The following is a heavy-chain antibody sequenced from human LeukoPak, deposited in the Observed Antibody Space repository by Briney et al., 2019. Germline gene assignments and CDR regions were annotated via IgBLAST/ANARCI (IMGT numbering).Heavy chain of an antibody. CDR1: GRSFSGFY. J-gene: IGHJ4*02. CDR3: ARDGGGYPYYFDY. Sequence: SETLSLTCAVYGRSFSGFYWSWIRQPPGKGLEWIGEINHSGSTNYNPSLKSRVTISVDTSKNQFSLKLSSVTAADTAVYYCARDGGGYPYYFDYWGQGTLVTVSS. D-gene: IGHD3-22*01. CDR2: INHSGST. V-gene: IGHV4-34*01.